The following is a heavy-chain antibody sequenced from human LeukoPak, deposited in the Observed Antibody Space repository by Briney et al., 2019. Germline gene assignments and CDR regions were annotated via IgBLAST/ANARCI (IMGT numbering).Heavy chain of an antibody. Sequence: PGGSLRLSCAASGFTFSSYEMNWVRQAPGKGREYVSAISSNGGRTYYANSVKGRFTISRDNSKNTLYLQMGSLRAEDMAVYYCAREYFYGSGYFFDYWGQGTLVTVSS. J-gene: IGHJ4*02. D-gene: IGHD3-10*01. V-gene: IGHV3-64*01. CDR1: GFTFSSYE. CDR3: AREYFYGSGYFFDY. CDR2: ISSNGGRT.